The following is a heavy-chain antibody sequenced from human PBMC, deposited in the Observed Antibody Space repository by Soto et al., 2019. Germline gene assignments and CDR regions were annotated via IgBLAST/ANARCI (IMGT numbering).Heavy chain of an antibody. V-gene: IGHV1-18*01. D-gene: IGHD2-15*01. CDR2: ISAYNGNT. CDR1: GYTFTSYG. J-gene: IGHJ5*02. Sequence: ASVKVSCKASGYTFTSYGISWVRQAPGQGLEWMGWISAYNGNTNYAQKLQGRVTMTTDTSTSTAYMELRSLRSDDTAVYYCARDWGSIVVVVAARHGFDPWGQGTLVTVSS. CDR3: ARDWGSIVVVVAARHGFDP.